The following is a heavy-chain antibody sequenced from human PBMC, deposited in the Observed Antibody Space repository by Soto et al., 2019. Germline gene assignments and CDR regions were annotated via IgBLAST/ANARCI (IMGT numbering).Heavy chain of an antibody. CDR2: ISASGGGT. J-gene: IGHJ5*02. V-gene: IGHV3-23*01. CDR1: GFTFSTYA. CDR3: ARRPTATAS. D-gene: IGHD1-1*01. Sequence: EAQMLESGGGSVQPGGSLRLSCAASGFTFSTYAVAWVRQSPGKGLEWVSSISASGGGTWYADSVKGRFTISRDNSKNTLYLHMNSLRAEDTAVYYCARRPTATASWGQGTLVTVSS.